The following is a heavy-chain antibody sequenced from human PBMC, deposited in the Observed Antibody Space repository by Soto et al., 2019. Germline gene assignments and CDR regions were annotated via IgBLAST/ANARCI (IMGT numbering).Heavy chain of an antibody. V-gene: IGHV1-69*13. Sequence: SVKVSCKASGGTFSSYSISWVRQAPGQGLEWMGGIIPIFGTANYAQKFQGRVTITADESTSTAYMELSSLRSEDTAVYYCARTSVVTAPFDPWGQGTLVTVSS. CDR2: IIPIFGTA. CDR3: ARTSVVTAPFDP. CDR1: GGTFSSYS. D-gene: IGHD2-21*02. J-gene: IGHJ5*02.